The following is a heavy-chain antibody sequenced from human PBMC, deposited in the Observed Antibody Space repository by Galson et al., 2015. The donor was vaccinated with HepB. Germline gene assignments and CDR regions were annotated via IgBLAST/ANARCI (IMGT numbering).Heavy chain of an antibody. Sequence: SLRLSCAASGFTFSSYGMHWVRQAPGKGLEWVAVIWYDGSNKYYADSVKGRFTISRDNSKNTLYLQMNSLRAEDTAVYYCARDLYGSSGWYRGYYYGMDVWGQGTTVTVSS. V-gene: IGHV3-33*01. CDR1: GFTFSSYG. J-gene: IGHJ6*02. CDR3: ARDLYGSSGWYRGYYYGMDV. CDR2: IWYDGSNK. D-gene: IGHD6-19*01.